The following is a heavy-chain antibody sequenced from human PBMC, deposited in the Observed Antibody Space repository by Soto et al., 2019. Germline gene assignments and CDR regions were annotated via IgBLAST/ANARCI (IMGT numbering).Heavy chain of an antibody. CDR1: GFTFSSFW. CDR2: IKQDGSEK. J-gene: IGHJ1*01. Sequence: EVQLVESGGGLVQPGGSLRLSCAASGFTFSSFWMSWVRQAPGKGLEWVANIKQDGSEKYYVDSVKGRFTISRDNAKNSLYLHMNSLRAEDTAVYYCARQGYSSGWYMVEYFQEWGQGTLVTVSS. CDR3: ARQGYSSGWYMVEYFQE. V-gene: IGHV3-7*01. D-gene: IGHD6-19*01.